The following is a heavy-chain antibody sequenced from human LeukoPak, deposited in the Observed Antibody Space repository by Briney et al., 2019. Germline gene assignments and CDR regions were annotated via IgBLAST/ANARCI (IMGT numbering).Heavy chain of an antibody. CDR1: GFTFSSYW. V-gene: IGHV3-7*01. CDR3: AREGFWSGPNWFDP. Sequence: PGGSLRLSCAASGFTFSSYWMSWVRQAPGKGLEWVANIKQDGSEKYYVDSVKGRFTISRDNAKNSLYLQMNSLRAEDTAVYHCAREGFWSGPNWFDPWGQGTLVTVSS. D-gene: IGHD3-3*01. J-gene: IGHJ5*02. CDR2: IKQDGSEK.